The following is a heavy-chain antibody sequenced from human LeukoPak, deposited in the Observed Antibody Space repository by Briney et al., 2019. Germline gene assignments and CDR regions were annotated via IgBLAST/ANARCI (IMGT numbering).Heavy chain of an antibody. CDR3: ARGYDSSGYYYIFSYYFDY. CDR1: GYTSTSYY. V-gene: IGHV1-46*01. D-gene: IGHD3-22*01. J-gene: IGHJ4*02. CDR2: INPSGGST. Sequence: ASVKVSCKASGYTSTSYYMHWVRQAPGQGLEWMGIINPSGGSTSYAQKFQGRVTMTRDTSTSTVYMELSSLRSEDTAVYYCARGYDSSGYYYIFSYYFDYWGQGTLVTVSS.